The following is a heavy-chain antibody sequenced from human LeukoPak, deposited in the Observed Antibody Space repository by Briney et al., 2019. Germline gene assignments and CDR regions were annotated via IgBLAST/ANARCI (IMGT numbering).Heavy chain of an antibody. CDR2: INPNSGGT. D-gene: IGHD3-22*01. V-gene: IGHV1-2*02. Sequence: ASVKVSCKASGYTFTGYYMHWVRQAPGQGLEWMGWINPNSGGTNYAQKFQGRVTMTRDTSISTAYMELSRLRSDDTAVYYCARVVPMIVVVDYYYYYMDVWGKGTTVTVSS. CDR1: GYTFTGYY. CDR3: ARVVPMIVVVDYYYYYMDV. J-gene: IGHJ6*03.